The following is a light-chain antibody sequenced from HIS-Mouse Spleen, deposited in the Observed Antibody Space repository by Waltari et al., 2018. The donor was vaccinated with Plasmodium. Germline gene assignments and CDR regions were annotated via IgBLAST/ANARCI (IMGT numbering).Light chain of an antibody. V-gene: IGLV3-27*01. CDR1: VLAKKY. J-gene: IGLJ3*02. Sequence: SYELTQPSSVSVSPGQTARITCSGDVLAKKYARWFQQKPGQAPVLVIYKDSERPSGIPERFCGSSSGTTVTVTISGAQVEDEADYYCYSAADNNRVFGGGTKLTVL. CDR2: KDS. CDR3: YSAADNNRV.